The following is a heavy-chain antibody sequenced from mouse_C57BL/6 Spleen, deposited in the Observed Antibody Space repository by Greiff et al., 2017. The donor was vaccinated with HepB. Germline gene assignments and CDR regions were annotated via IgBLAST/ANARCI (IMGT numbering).Heavy chain of an antibody. CDR1: GYTFTSYW. CDR3: AREPTVVAPDY. D-gene: IGHD1-1*01. CDR2: IYPGSGST. J-gene: IGHJ2*01. V-gene: IGHV1-55*01. Sequence: QVQLQQSGAELVKPGASVKMSCKASGYTFTSYWITWVKQRPGRGLEWIGDIYPGSGSTNYNEKFKSKATLTVDTSSSTAYMQLSSLTSEDSAVYYCAREPTVVAPDYWGQGTTLTVSS.